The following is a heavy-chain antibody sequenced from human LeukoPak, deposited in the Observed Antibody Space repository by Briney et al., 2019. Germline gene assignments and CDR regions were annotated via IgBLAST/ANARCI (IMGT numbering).Heavy chain of an antibody. J-gene: IGHJ4*02. CDR2: IWFDGSNK. CDR1: GFTFSTYG. V-gene: IGHV3-33*01. CDR3: ARDEWELLRAY. Sequence: GGSLRLSCAASGFTFSTYGMHWVRQAPGRGLEWVAVIWFDGSNKYNADSVRGRFTISRDNSNNTLYLQMNSLRVEDTAVYYCARDEWELLRAYWGQGTLVTVSS. D-gene: IGHD1-26*01.